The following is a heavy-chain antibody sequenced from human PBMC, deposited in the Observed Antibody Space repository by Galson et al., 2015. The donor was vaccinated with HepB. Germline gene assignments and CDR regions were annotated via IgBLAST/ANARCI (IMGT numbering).Heavy chain of an antibody. V-gene: IGHV3-48*02. CDR1: GFTFSIYS. J-gene: IGHJ4*02. Sequence: SLRLSCAASGFTFSIYSMNWVRQAPGKGLEWVSYINPSGNTVYSADSVKGRFTIPRDNAKNSLYLQMNSLRDEDTAVYYCARDRCSSTSCSFDYWGQGTLVTVSS. D-gene: IGHD2-2*01. CDR2: INPSGNTV. CDR3: ARDRCSSTSCSFDY.